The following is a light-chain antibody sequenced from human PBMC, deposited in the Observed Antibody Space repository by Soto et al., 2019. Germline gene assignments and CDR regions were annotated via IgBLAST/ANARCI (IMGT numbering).Light chain of an antibody. Sequence: DIQMTQSPSPLSASVGDRVTITCRASQSISSWLAWYQQKPGKAPKVLIYKASSLDSGVPSRFSGSGSVTEFTLTISSLQPDDFATYYCQQYNTYPWTFGQGTQVEIK. J-gene: IGKJ1*01. CDR1: QSISSW. V-gene: IGKV1-5*03. CDR2: KAS. CDR3: QQYNTYPWT.